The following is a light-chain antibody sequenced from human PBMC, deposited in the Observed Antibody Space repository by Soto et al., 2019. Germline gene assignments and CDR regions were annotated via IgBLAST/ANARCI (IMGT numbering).Light chain of an antibody. CDR2: WPS. CDR3: QQYHTFPLT. J-gene: IGKJ4*01. V-gene: IGKV4-1*01. CDR1: QSVLNSSTKRNY. Sequence: DIVMTQSPDSLAVSLGERATIKCKSTQSVLNSSTKRNYIAWYQQKPGQPPKLLIYWPSTRDSGVPDRFSGSGSGTDFTLTISSLQAEDVAVYSCQQYHTFPLTFGGGTKVEI.